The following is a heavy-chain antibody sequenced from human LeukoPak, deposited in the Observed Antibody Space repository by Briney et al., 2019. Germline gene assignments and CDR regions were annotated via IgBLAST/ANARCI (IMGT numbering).Heavy chain of an antibody. Sequence: SETLSLTCTVSGGSISSYYWSWIRQPPGKGLEWIGYIYYSGSTNYNPSLKSRATISVDTSKNQFSLKLGSVTAADTAVYYCARHYPRLAGAFDSWGQGTLVIVSS. CDR3: ARHYPRLAGAFDS. CDR2: IYYSGST. CDR1: GGSISSYY. D-gene: IGHD3-10*01. J-gene: IGHJ4*02. V-gene: IGHV4-59*01.